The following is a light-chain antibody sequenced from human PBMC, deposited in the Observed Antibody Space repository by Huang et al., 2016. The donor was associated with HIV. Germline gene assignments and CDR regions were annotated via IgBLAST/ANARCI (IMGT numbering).Light chain of an antibody. V-gene: IGKV3-11*01. J-gene: IGKJ1*01. CDR1: QSVSSY. Sequence: EIVLTQSPATLSLSPGERATLTCRASQSVSSYLAWYHQKSGQAPRLRIYDASNSATGIPARFSGSGSGTDFPLTISSLEPEDVAVYYCQQRSNWPPWTCGQGTKVEIK. CDR3: QQRSNWPPWT. CDR2: DAS.